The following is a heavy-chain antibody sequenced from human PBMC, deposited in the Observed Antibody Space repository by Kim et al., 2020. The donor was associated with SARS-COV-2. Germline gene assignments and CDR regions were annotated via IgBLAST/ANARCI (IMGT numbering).Heavy chain of an antibody. CDR2: IIPIFGTA. V-gene: IGHV1-69*13. CDR1: GGTFSSYA. J-gene: IGHJ6*02. CDR3: ARSYCGGDCYSGLSYYYYYGMDV. Sequence: SVTVSCKASGGTFSSYAISWVRQAPGQGLEWMGGIIPIFGTANYAQKFQGRVTITADESTSTAYMELSSLRSEDTAVYYCARSYCGGDCYSGLSYYYYYGMDVWGQGTTVTVSS. D-gene: IGHD2-21*02.